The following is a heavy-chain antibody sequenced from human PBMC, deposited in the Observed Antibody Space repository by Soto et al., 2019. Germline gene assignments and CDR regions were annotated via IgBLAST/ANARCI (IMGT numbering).Heavy chain of an antibody. CDR2: ISAYNGNT. CDR1: GYTFTSYG. V-gene: IGHV1-18*01. J-gene: IGHJ6*03. Sequence: ASVKVSCKASGYTFTSYGISWVRQAPGQGLEWMGWISAYNGNTNYAQKLQGRVTMTTDTSTSTAYMELRSLRSDDTAVYYCARKTIAAAKLGYYYYMDVWGKGTTVIVSS. CDR3: ARKTIAAAKLGYYYYMDV. D-gene: IGHD6-13*01.